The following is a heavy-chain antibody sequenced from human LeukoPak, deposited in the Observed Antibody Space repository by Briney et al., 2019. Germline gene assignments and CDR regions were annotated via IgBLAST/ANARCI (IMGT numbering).Heavy chain of an antibody. CDR2: ISYDGSNK. D-gene: IGHD2-15*01. J-gene: IGHJ6*03. V-gene: IGHV3-30*01. Sequence: VRSLRLSCAASGFTFSSYAMHWVRQAPGKGLEWVAVISYDGSNKYYADSVKGRFTISRDNSKNTLYLQMNSLRAEDTAVYYCARGGYCSGGSCYTDRDYYMDVWGKGNTVTVSS. CDR1: GFTFSSYA. CDR3: ARGGYCSGGSCYTDRDYYMDV.